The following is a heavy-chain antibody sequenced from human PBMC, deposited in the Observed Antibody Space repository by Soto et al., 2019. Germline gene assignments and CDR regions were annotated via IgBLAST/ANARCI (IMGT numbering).Heavy chain of an antibody. CDR3: AREDASFGSTYFDN. CDR2: INYSGST. V-gene: IGHV4-59*01. D-gene: IGHD3-10*01. CDR1: GGSIRGYY. J-gene: IGHJ4*02. Sequence: TXSLTCTVSGGSIRGYYWTWIRQAPGKGLEWIGYINYSGSTKYNPSLKSRVTISMDKSQNQISLRLTSATAADTAVYYCAREDASFGSTYFDNWGQGTLVTGSS.